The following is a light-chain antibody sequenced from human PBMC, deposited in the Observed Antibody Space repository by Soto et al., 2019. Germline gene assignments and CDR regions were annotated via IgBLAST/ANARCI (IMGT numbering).Light chain of an antibody. V-gene: IGLV2-14*04. CDR1: DIGDSKY. CDR2: XVN. CDR3: SAFTTTRTL. Sequence: DIGDSKYVSWYQQSPGKTXXXXXXXVNNRPSGISSRFSGSKSGNTASLTISGLQAEDEADYYCSAFTTTRTLFXGGTKLTVL. J-gene: IGLJ2*01.